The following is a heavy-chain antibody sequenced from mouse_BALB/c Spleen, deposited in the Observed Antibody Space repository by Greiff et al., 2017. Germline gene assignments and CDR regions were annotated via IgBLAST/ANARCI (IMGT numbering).Heavy chain of an antibody. J-gene: IGHJ4*01. Sequence: EVQRVESGGGLVQPGGSRKLSCAASGFTFSDYGMAWVRQAPGKGPEWVAFISNLAYSIYYADTVTGRFTISRENAKNTLYLEMSSLRSEDTAMYYCARDGNYSYYYAMDYWGQGTSVTVSS. D-gene: IGHD2-1*01. CDR1: GFTFSDYG. CDR3: ARDGNYSYYYAMDY. V-gene: IGHV5-15*02. CDR2: ISNLAYSI.